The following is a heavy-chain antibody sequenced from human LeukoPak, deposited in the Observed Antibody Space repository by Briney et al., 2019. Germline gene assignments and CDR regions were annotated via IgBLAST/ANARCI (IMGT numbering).Heavy chain of an antibody. CDR3: ARVRHRHHYEGSGYPPY. Sequence: PGGSLRLSCAASGFTFSSYSMIWVRQAPGKGLEWVSYISSSSTTIYYADSVKGRFTISRDNAKNSLYLQMNSLRAEDTAVYYGARVRHRHHYEGSGYPPYWGQGTLVTVSS. V-gene: IGHV3-48*01. J-gene: IGHJ4*02. D-gene: IGHD3-22*01. CDR1: GFTFSSYS. CDR2: ISSSSTTI.